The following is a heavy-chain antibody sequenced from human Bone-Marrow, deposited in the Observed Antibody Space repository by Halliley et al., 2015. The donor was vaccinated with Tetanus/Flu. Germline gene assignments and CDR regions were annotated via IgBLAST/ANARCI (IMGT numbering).Heavy chain of an antibody. Sequence: TLSLTCAVYGGSFRGYYWTWIRQPPGRGLEWIGDITHRGGTSYIPSLESRVTISVDTSMNHFSLTLTSVTAADTAVYYCARRTPIDEFWSGSTDSWGQGTLVTVSS. D-gene: IGHD3-3*01. CDR1: GGSFRGYY. J-gene: IGHJ5*01. CDR2: ITHRGGT. CDR3: ARRTPIDEFWSGSTDS. V-gene: IGHV4-34*01.